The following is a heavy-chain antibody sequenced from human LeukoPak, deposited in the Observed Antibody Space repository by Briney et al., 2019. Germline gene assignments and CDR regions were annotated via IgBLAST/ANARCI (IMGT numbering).Heavy chain of an antibody. CDR3: ARDLSAAFDF. CDR1: GFPFSSYG. CDR2: LVYDARS. V-gene: IGHV3-33*01. D-gene: IGHD6-19*01. J-gene: IGHJ4*02. Sequence: GGSLRLSCAASGFPFSSYGMHWVRQAPGKGLEWVARLVYDARSDYANSVKGRFSISRDDSKNTLFLDMSNLRVEDTALYYCARDLSAAFDFWSQGVLVTVSS.